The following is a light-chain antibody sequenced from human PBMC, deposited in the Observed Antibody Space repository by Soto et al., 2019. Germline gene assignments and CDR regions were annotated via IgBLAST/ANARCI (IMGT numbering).Light chain of an antibody. J-gene: IGKJ1*01. V-gene: IGKV3-20*01. CDR3: QQYGSSPRT. CDR2: GAF. Sequence: EIVLTQSPATLSLSPGERATLSCRASQSVSNNYLAWYQQKPGQAPRLLIYGAFNRATGIPDRFSGSGSGTDFTLTISRLEPEDFAVYYCQQYGSSPRTFGQGTKVDIK. CDR1: QSVSNNY.